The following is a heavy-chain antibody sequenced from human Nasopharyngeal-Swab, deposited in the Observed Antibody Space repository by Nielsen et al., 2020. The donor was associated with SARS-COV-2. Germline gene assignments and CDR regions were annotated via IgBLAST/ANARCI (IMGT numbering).Heavy chain of an antibody. CDR1: GFTFSSYW. D-gene: IGHD4-23*01. V-gene: IGHV3-7*01. CDR3: AGTDYGSTFDP. J-gene: IGHJ5*02. CDR2: IKEDGSDK. Sequence: GESLKISCAASGFTFSSYWMSWVRQAPGKGLEWVANIKEDGSDKYHVDSVKGRFTISRDNAKNSLYLQMNSLRAEDTAVYYCAGTDYGSTFDPWGQGTLVTVSS.